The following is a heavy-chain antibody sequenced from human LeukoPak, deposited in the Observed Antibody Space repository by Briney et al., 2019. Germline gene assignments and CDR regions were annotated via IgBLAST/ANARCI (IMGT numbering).Heavy chain of an antibody. CDR3: ARGADGVSSNSRGWFNP. J-gene: IGHJ5*02. D-gene: IGHD2-15*01. CDR1: RFTFSTYW. CDR2: INSDGSST. Sequence: GGSLRLSCAASRFTFSTYWMHWVRQAPGKGLVWVSRINSDGSSTDYADSVKGRFTISRDNAKNTLYLQMNSLRAEDTAVYSCARGADGVSSNSRGWFNPWGQGTLVTVSS. V-gene: IGHV3-74*01.